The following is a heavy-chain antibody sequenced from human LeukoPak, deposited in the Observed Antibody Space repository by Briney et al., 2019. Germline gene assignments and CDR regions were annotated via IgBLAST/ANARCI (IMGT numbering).Heavy chain of an antibody. D-gene: IGHD2-15*01. CDR2: ISYDGSNK. CDR3: SAGVVVVAATGAFDI. V-gene: IGHV3-30*04. Sequence: GGSLRLSCAASGFTFSSYAMHWVRQAPGKGLEWVAVISYDGSNKYYADSVKGRFTISRDNSKNTLYLQMNSLRAEDTAVYYCSAGVVVVAATGAFDIWGQGTMVTVSS. J-gene: IGHJ3*02. CDR1: GFTFSSYA.